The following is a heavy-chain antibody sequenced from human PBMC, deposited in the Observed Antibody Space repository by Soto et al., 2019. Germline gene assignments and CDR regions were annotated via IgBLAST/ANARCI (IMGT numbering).Heavy chain of an antibody. Sequence: QVQVVESGGGVVQPGWSLRVSCAASGFTFSSYGMHWVRQAPGKGLEWVAVISNDGSNKYYSDSVKGRFTISRDNSKNMLGLQRNSRRVEVSDVYYCAKDVHGGSVVAAAHYWGQGTLVTVSS. V-gene: IGHV3-30*18. CDR1: GFTFSSYG. J-gene: IGHJ4*02. D-gene: IGHD2-15*01. CDR2: ISNDGSNK. CDR3: AKDVHGGSVVAAAHY.